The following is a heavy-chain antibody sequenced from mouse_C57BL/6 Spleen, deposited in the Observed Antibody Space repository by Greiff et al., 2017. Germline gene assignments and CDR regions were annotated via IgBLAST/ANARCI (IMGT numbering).Heavy chain of an antibody. CDR3: ASFTTTVVAPYYAMDY. CDR1: GFTFTDYY. J-gene: IGHJ4*01. V-gene: IGHV7-3*01. D-gene: IGHD1-1*01. Sequence: EVQRVESGGGLVQPGGSLSLSCAASGFTFTDYYMSWVRQPPGKALEWLGFIRNKANGYTTEYSASVKGRFTIARDTSQIILYLQINALRAEDSATYYCASFTTTVVAPYYAMDYWGQGTSVTVSS. CDR2: IRNKANGYTT.